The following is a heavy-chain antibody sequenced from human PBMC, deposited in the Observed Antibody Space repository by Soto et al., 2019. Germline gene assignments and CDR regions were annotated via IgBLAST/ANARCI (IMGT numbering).Heavy chain of an antibody. CDR1: GGSSSNYY. CDR3: ARERREEIHDGYDIDY. J-gene: IGHJ4*02. D-gene: IGHD5-12*01. Sequence: SETLSRTCTVSGGSSSNYYWSWIRQPAGKGREWIGRIYTSESADYNPSLKSRVTISTDTSKNQFSLKVTSMTAADTAVYYCARERREEIHDGYDIDYWGQGNLVTVSS. V-gene: IGHV4-4*07. CDR2: IYTSESA.